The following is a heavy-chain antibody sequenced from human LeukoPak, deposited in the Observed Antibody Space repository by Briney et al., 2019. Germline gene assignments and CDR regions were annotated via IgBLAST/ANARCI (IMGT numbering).Heavy chain of an antibody. D-gene: IGHD4-23*01. CDR2: IWYDGSNK. CDR3: AGGNLYFDY. J-gene: IGHJ4*02. CDR1: GFTFSSYG. Sequence: GGSLRLSCAPSGFTFSSYGMHWVRQAPGKGLEWVAVIWYDGSNKYYADSVKGRFTISRDNSKNTLYLQMNSLRAEDTAVYYCAGGNLYFDYWGQGTLVTVSS. V-gene: IGHV3-33*01.